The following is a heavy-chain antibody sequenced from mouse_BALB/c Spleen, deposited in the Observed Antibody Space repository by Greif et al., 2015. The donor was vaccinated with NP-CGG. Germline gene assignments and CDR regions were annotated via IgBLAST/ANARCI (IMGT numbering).Heavy chain of an antibody. D-gene: IGHD1-1*01. Sequence: VQLQQSGPELVKPGASVKMSCKASGYTFTSHYIHCVKQRPGQGLEWIGWIYPGDGSTKYNEKFKGKTTLTTDKSSSTAYMWLSSRTSEDSAIYFCARGVEWFAYWGQGTLVTVSA. V-gene: IGHV1S56*01. J-gene: IGHJ3*01. CDR1: GYTFTSHY. CDR2: IYPGDGST. CDR3: ARGVEWFAY.